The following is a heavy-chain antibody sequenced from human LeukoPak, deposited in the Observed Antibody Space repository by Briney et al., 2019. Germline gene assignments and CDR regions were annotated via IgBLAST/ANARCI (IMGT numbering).Heavy chain of an antibody. CDR1: GFTFDDDA. V-gene: IGHV3-9*03. CDR2: ISWNSGSI. D-gene: IGHD5-18*01. J-gene: IGHJ3*02. Sequence: GGSLRLSCAASGFTFDDDAMHWVRQAPGKGLEWVSGISWNSGSIGYADSVKGRFTISRDNAKNSLYLQMNSLRAEDMALYYCAKARSRGYSYGPDAFDIWGQGTMVTVSS. CDR3: AKARSRGYSYGPDAFDI.